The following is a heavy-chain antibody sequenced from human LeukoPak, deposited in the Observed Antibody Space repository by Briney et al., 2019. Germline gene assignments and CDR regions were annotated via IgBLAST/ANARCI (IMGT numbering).Heavy chain of an antibody. D-gene: IGHD3-10*01. J-gene: IGHJ3*02. CDR3: ARLAMVRGLGI. V-gene: IGHV4-31*03. CDR2: IQYSGST. Sequence: TLSLTCSVSGDSINSGGYYWNWIRQFPRKGLEWIGYIQYSGSTHYNTSLKSRVTISVDTSKTQFSLKMTSLTAADTAVYYCARLAMVRGLGIWGQGTMVIVSS. CDR1: GDSINSGGYY.